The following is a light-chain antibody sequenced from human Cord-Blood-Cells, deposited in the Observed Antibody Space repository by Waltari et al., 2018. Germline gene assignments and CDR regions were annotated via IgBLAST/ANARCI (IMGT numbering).Light chain of an antibody. CDR1: QSVSSN. Sequence: EIVMTQSPATLSVSPGERATLSCRASQSVSSNLAWYQQKPGQAPRLLIYGASTRATGFPARFRGSGSGTRFPLTISSLQSEDFAVYYCQQYNNWPFTFGPGTKVDIK. CDR3: QQYNNWPFT. CDR2: GAS. J-gene: IGKJ3*01. V-gene: IGKV3-15*01.